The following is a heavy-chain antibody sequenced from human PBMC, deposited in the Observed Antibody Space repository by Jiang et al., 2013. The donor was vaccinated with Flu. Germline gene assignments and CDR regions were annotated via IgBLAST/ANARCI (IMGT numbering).Heavy chain of an antibody. V-gene: IGHV3-48*02. D-gene: IGHD2-21*01. CDR3: ARTSVFVGY. Sequence: SCAASGFTFSSYSMNWSPAQEGAEWVSYISSSSSTIYYADSVKGRFTISRDNAKNSLYLQMNSLRDEDTAVYYCARTSVFVGYWGQGTLVTVSS. J-gene: IGHJ4*02. CDR1: GFTFSSYS. CDR2: ISSSSSTI.